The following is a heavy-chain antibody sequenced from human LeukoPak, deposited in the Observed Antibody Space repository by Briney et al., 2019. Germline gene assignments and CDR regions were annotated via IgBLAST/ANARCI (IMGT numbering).Heavy chain of an antibody. CDR1: GGSISSYY. CDR3: ARDVRPLLYGFDM. V-gene: IGHV4-59*01. Sequence: SETLSLTCTVSGGSISSYYWSWIRQPPGKGLEWLGYIYYSGSTNYNPSLKSRVTISVDTSKNQFSLKLSSVTAADTAVYYCARDVRPLLYGFDMWGQGTMVTVSS. CDR2: IYYSGST. J-gene: IGHJ3*02.